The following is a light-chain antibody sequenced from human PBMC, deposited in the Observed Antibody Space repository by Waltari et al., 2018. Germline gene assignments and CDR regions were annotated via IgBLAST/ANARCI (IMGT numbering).Light chain of an antibody. CDR3: CSYSGSYTLGV. V-gene: IGLV2-11*01. CDR1: SSDVGSYNY. J-gene: IGLJ3*02. Sequence: HSALTQPRPVSGSPGQSVTIPCTGTSSDVGSYNYVSWFQQHPGKAPKLMIYDVTKRPSRGPVRFSCSKSGITASLTISGLQADDEDDYYCCSYSGSYTLGVFGGGTKLTVL. CDR2: DVT.